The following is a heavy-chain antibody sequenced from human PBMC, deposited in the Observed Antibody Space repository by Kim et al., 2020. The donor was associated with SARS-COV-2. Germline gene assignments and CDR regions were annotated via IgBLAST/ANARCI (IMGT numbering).Heavy chain of an antibody. D-gene: IGHD3-10*01. CDR2: ISYDGGSQ. CDR3: ARDMLRGVPDYLDY. CDR1: GFTFNNYA. Sequence: GGSLRLSCAASGFTFNNYAMHWVRQAPGKGLEWVAVISYDGGSQYYSDSVQGRFTISRDNSKNTLYLQMNSLRPEDTAAYYCARDMLRGVPDYLDYWRQGTLVTVPS. J-gene: IGHJ4*02. V-gene: IGHV3-30*04.